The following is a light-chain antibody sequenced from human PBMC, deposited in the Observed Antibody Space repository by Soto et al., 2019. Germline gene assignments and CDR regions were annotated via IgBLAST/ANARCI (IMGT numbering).Light chain of an antibody. Sequence: DIQMTQAPSSLSASVGDRVTITCRASQSIRNDLGWYQQKPGKAPKRLIYAASTLQHWVPSRLSGSGSGTEFTLTISSLQPEDFATYYCQHHNSYLALTFGGGTKVEIK. J-gene: IGKJ4*01. CDR2: AAS. CDR1: QSIRND. CDR3: QHHNSYLALT. V-gene: IGKV1-17*01.